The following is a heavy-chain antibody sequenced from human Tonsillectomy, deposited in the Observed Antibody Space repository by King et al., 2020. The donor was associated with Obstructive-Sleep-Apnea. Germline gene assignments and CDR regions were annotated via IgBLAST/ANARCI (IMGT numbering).Heavy chain of an antibody. J-gene: IGHJ4*02. CDR2: ISSGGENH. V-gene: IGHV3-11*01. CDR1: GFTFSAYY. Sequence: VQLVESGGGLVRPGGCLRLSCSASGFTFSAYYMSWVRQAPGKGLGWLSLISSGGENHGYPDFVKGQFTISRDNAKKSLSLQMNSLRAEDTAVYYCAKDMGVEGAFHYWGQGTLVTVST. CDR3: AKDMGVEGAFHY. D-gene: IGHD3-16*01.